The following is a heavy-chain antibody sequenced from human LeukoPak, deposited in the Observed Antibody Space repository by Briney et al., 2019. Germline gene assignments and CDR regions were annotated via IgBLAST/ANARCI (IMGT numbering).Heavy chain of an antibody. J-gene: IGHJ4*02. CDR3: TTEVDRLYRSSSGFDY. D-gene: IGHD6-13*01. Sequence: GGSMRLSCAASGFTLSNAWMSWVRQAPGKVLEWVGRIKSKTDGGTTDYAAPVKGRFTISRDDSKNTLYLQMNSLKTEDTAVYYCTTEVDRLYRSSSGFDYWGQGTLVTVSS. CDR2: IKSKTDGGTT. CDR1: GFTLSNAW. V-gene: IGHV3-15*01.